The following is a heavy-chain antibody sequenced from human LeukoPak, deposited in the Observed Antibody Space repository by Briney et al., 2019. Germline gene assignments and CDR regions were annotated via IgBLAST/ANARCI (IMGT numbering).Heavy chain of an antibody. CDR2: ISASGVNT. D-gene: IGHD3-22*01. J-gene: IGHJ3*02. CDR1: GFTFSNYA. V-gene: IGHV3-23*01. CDR3: AKMLLNSFDTSGGAFDI. Sequence: GGSLRLSCAAAGFTFSNYALSWVRQAPGKGLEWVSGISASGVNTYYADSVKGRFTISRDNSKSTLYLQMNSLRAEDTAIYYCAKMLLNSFDTSGGAFDIWGQGTMVTVSS.